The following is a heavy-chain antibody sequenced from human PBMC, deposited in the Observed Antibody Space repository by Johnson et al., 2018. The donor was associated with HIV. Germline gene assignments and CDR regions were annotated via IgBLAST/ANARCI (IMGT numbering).Heavy chain of an antibody. CDR2: ITGSGDGT. CDR1: GFTFNIYA. D-gene: IGHD2-15*01. Sequence: VQLVESGGGLVQPGRSLRLSCAASGFTFNIYAMNWVRQAPGKGLEWVSAITGSGDGTYYADSVTGRFSISRDNSNNTLYLQMNSLRTEDTALYYCTTDHCSGDSCCRGGSCYNAFDIWGQGTMVTVSS. V-gene: IGHV3-23*04. J-gene: IGHJ3*02. CDR3: TTDHCSGDSCCRGGSCYNAFDI.